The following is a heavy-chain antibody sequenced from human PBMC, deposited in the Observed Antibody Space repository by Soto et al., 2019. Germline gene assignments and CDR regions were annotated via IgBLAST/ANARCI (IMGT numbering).Heavy chain of an antibody. CDR1: GGSISSYY. CDR3: ARVLSGYDYPNYYYYYYMDV. D-gene: IGHD5-12*01. CDR2: IYYSGST. J-gene: IGHJ6*03. V-gene: IGHV4-59*01. Sequence: PSETLSLTCTVSGGSISSYYWSWIRQPPGKGLEWIGYIYYSGSTNYNPSLKSRVTISVDTSKNQFSLKLSSVTAADTAVYYCARVLSGYDYPNYYYYYYMDVWGKGTTVTVSS.